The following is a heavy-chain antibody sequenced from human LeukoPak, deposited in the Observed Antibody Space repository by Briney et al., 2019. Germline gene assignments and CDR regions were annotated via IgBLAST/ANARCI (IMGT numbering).Heavy chain of an antibody. CDR3: AREPRFGILTGERGDAFDI. D-gene: IGHD3-9*01. Sequence: PGGSLRLSCAASGFTFSSYSTNWVRQAPGKGLEWVSYISSSSGTIYYADSVKGRFTISRDNAKNSLYLQMNSLRDEDTAVYYCAREPRFGILTGERGDAFDIWGEGKMVTVSS. J-gene: IGHJ3*02. V-gene: IGHV3-48*02. CDR1: GFTFSSYS. CDR2: ISSSSGTI.